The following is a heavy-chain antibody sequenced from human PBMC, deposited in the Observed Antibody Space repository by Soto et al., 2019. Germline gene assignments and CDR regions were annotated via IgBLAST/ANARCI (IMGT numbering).Heavy chain of an antibody. D-gene: IGHD5-18*01. J-gene: IGHJ4*02. CDR2: INSDGSST. CDR3: ARILVDTAMVMVDY. Sequence: EVQLVESGGGLVQPGGSLRLSCAASGFTFSSYWMHWVRQAPGRGLVWVSRINSDGSSTSYADSVKGRFTISRDNAKNTLYPQMKSLRAEDTAVYYCARILVDTAMVMVDYWGQGTLVTVSS. CDR1: GFTFSSYW. V-gene: IGHV3-74*01.